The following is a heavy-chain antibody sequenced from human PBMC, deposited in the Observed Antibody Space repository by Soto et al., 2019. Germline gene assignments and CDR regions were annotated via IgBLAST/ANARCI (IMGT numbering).Heavy chain of an antibody. CDR2: IGASGNR. CDR1: KFTFSVYS. Sequence: EVQLVESGGGLVEPGGSLRLSCAASKFTFSVYSMSWVRQAPGKGLEWVSSIGASGNRYYADSVRGRFTISRDNPESSLFLQMSSLRVDDTAVYFCARDYETGFLTGRRNYIWFDPWCQGTLVTVSS. V-gene: IGHV3-21*06. J-gene: IGHJ5*02. D-gene: IGHD3-9*01. CDR3: ARDYETGFLTGRRNYIWFDP.